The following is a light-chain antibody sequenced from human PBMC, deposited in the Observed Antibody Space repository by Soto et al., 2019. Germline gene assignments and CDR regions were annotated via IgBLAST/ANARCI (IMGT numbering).Light chain of an antibody. CDR2: STN. CDR3: VLYMGSGVWV. J-gene: IGLJ3*02. Sequence: QTVVTQEPSFSVSPGRTVTLTCGLSSGSVSTNYYPSWYQQTPGQAPRTLIYSTNTRSSGVPDRFSGSILGNKAALTITGAQADDESDYYCVLYMGSGVWVFGGGTSSPS. CDR1: SGSVSTNYY. V-gene: IGLV8-61*01.